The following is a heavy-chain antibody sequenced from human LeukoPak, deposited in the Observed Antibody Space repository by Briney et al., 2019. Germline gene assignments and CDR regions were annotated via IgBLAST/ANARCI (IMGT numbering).Heavy chain of an antibody. J-gene: IGHJ4*02. Sequence: GRSLRLSCAASGFTFDDYAMHWVRQAPGKGLEWVSYISSSGSTIYYADSVKGRFTISRDNAKNSLYLQMNSLRAEDTAVYYCARDGWFGELSNDYWGQGTLVTVSS. CDR3: ARDGWFGELSNDY. CDR1: GFTFDDYA. CDR2: ISSSGSTI. D-gene: IGHD3-10*01. V-gene: IGHV3-48*03.